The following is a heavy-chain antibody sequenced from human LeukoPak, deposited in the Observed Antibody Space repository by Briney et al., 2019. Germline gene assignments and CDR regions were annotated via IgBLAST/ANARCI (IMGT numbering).Heavy chain of an antibody. Sequence: PSETLSLTCAVYGGSFSGYYWSWIRQPPGKGVEWIGEINHSGSTNYNPSLKSRVTISVDTSKNQFSLKLSSVTAADTAVYYCARDLGSGWFRRGIDYWGQGTLVTVSS. CDR2: INHSGST. D-gene: IGHD6-19*01. CDR3: ARDLGSGWFRRGIDY. V-gene: IGHV4-34*01. J-gene: IGHJ4*02. CDR1: GGSFSGYY.